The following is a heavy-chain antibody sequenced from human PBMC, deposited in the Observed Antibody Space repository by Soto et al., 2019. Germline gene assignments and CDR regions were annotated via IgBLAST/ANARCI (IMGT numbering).Heavy chain of an antibody. Sequence: GGSLRLSCAASGFTFSDYYMSWIRQAPGKGLEWVSSISSSGSTIYYADSVKGRFTISRDNAKNSLYLQMNSLRAEDTAVYYCARAESGWSNPIDYWGQGTLVTVSS. CDR1: GFTFSDYY. V-gene: IGHV3-11*01. CDR2: ISSSGSTI. J-gene: IGHJ4*02. D-gene: IGHD6-19*01. CDR3: ARAESGWSNPIDY.